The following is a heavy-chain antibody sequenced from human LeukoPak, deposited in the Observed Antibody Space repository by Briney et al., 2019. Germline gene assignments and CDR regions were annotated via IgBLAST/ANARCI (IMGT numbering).Heavy chain of an antibody. CDR2: IVGSGLTT. CDR1: EFTFSSYA. D-gene: IGHD3-3*01. Sequence: GGSLRLSCAGAEFTFSSYAMSWVRQAPGKGLEWVSAIVGSGLTTYYADYVKGRFTISRDNSKNTLYLQMSSLRAEDTAVYYCAKDSTIFGAKTHFDYWGQGTLVTVSS. CDR3: AKDSTIFGAKTHFDY. J-gene: IGHJ4*02. V-gene: IGHV3-23*01.